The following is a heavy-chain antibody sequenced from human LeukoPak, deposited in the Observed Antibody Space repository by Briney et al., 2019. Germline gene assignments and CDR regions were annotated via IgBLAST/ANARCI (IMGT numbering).Heavy chain of an antibody. Sequence: SSETLSLTCTVSGGSISSYYWSWIRQPPGKGLEWIRYIYYSGSTNYNPSLKSRVTISVDTSKNQFSLKLSSVTAADTAVYYCAGLRLGELSLDYWGQGTLVTVSS. CDR2: IYYSGST. V-gene: IGHV4-59*01. CDR3: AGLRLGELSLDY. J-gene: IGHJ4*02. D-gene: IGHD3-16*02. CDR1: GGSISSYY.